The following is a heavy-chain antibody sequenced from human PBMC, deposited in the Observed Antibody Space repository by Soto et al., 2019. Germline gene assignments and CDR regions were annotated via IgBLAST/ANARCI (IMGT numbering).Heavy chain of an antibody. Sequence: PXVSLRLSCATSGFTFRSYWMTWVRQAPGKGPEWVANIKPDGSEKQYVDSVKGRFTVSRDNAKKSLDLQMNSLRVEDTAVYYCARAEDYDFWSGPPKYFDNWGQGTQVTVSS. CDR3: ARAEDYDFWSGPPKYFDN. CDR1: GFTFRSYW. V-gene: IGHV3-7*03. D-gene: IGHD3-3*01. CDR2: IKPDGSEK. J-gene: IGHJ4*02.